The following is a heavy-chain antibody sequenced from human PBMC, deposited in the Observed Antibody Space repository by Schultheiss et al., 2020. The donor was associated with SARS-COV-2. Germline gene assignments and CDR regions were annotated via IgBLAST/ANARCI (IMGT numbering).Heavy chain of an antibody. CDR3: ARGVVPRPSDRYNSHMDV. J-gene: IGHJ6*03. CDR1: GASISANNYY. D-gene: IGHD2-2*01. V-gene: IGHV4-39*01. Sequence: SETLSLTCSVSGASISANNYYWAWIRQPPGKGPEWIGSVYYSGNTYYNPSLMSRVTISVDTSKRQFSLKLRSVTAADTAVYYCARGVVPRPSDRYNSHMDVWGKGTTVTVSS. CDR2: VYYSGNT.